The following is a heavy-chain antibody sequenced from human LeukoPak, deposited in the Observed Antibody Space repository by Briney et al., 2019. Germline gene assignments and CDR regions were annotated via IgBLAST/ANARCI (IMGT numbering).Heavy chain of an antibody. D-gene: IGHD3-3*01. CDR2: INHSGST. CDR3: ARVPNGFWSGYLYYYYGMDV. J-gene: IGHJ6*02. Sequence: SETLSLTCAVYGGSFGGYYWSWIRQPPGKGLEWIGEINHSGSTNYNPSLKSRVTISVDTSKNQFSLKLSSVTAADTAVYYCARVPNGFWSGYLYYYYGMDVWGQGTTVTVSS. V-gene: IGHV4-34*01. CDR1: GGSFGGYY.